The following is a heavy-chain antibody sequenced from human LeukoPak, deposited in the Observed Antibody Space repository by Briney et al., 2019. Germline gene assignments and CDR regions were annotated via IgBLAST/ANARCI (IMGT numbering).Heavy chain of an antibody. V-gene: IGHV4-34*01. CDR1: GGSFSGYY. CDR2: INHSGST. J-gene: IGHJ6*03. Sequence: SETLSLTCAVYGGSFSGYYWSWIRQPPGKGLEWIGEINHSGSTNYNPSLKSRVTISVDTSKNQFSLKLSSVTAADTAVYYCARGKPQNYYYYYMDVWGKGTTVTVSS. CDR3: ARGKPQNYYYYYMDV.